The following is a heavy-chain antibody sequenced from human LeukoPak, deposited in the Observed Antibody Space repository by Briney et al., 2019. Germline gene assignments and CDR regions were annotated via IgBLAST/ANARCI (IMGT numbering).Heavy chain of an antibody. Sequence: SETLSLTCTVSGGSISSSSYYWGWIRQPPGKGLEWIGSIYYSGSTYYNPSLKSRVTISVDTSKNQFSLKLSSVTAADTAVYYCARPIITMVRGVIITDWWFDPWGQGTLVTVSS. CDR2: IYYSGST. CDR3: ARPIITMVRGVIITDWWFDP. D-gene: IGHD3-10*01. CDR1: GGSISSSSYY. V-gene: IGHV4-39*01. J-gene: IGHJ5*02.